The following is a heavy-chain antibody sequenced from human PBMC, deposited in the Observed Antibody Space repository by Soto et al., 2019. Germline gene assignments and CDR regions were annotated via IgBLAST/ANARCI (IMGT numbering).Heavy chain of an antibody. CDR2: ISYDGGDK. CDR3: ASDKGNTADYYFDY. V-gene: IGHV3-30-3*01. J-gene: IGHJ4*02. Sequence: QVQLVESGGGVVQPGRSLRLSCAASGFTFKTYAMHWVRQAPGKGLEWVAVISYDGGDKSSADSVRGRFTISRDNSQDTLDLHMNSLRTEDTAVYYCASDKGNTADYYFDYWGQGTLVTVSS. CDR1: GFTFKTYA. D-gene: IGHD5-18*01.